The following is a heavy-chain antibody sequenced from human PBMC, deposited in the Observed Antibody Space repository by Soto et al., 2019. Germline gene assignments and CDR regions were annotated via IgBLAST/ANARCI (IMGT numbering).Heavy chain of an antibody. J-gene: IGHJ6*03. CDR1: GFTFSSYW. V-gene: IGHV3-74*01. Sequence: GGSLRLSCAASGFTFSSYWMHWVRQAPGKGLVWVSRINSDGSSTSYADSVKGRFTISRDNAKNTLYLQMNSLRAEDTAVYYCESSWNDGYYYYYMDVWGKGTTVTVSS. CDR2: INSDGSST. D-gene: IGHD1-1*01. CDR3: ESSWNDGYYYYYMDV.